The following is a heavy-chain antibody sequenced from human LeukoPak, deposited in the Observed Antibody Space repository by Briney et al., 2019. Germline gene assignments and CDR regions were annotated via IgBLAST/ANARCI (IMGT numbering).Heavy chain of an antibody. D-gene: IGHD4-17*01. CDR1: GYIFTDYA. CDR3: ARARWTSTVTTYYLDF. J-gene: IGHJ4*02. CDR2: INAGNGKT. Sequence: AASVKVSCKASGYIFTDYAKQWVRQAPGQGLEWMGWINAGNGKTKYSQKFQGRVTITRDTSASTAYMELSGLRSDDTAVYYCARARWTSTVTTYYLDFWGQGTLVTVSS. V-gene: IGHV1-3*01.